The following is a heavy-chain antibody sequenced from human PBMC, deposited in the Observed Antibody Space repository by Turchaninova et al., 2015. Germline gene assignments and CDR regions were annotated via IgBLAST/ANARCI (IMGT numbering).Heavy chain of an antibody. J-gene: IGHJ4*02. CDR2: IYYGGGP. V-gene: IGHV4-39*01. D-gene: IGHD5-12*01. CDR3: SREYSGNDWRDS. CDR1: GGSISSGSYY. Sequence: QLQLQESGPGLVKPSETLSLTCTVSGGSISSGSYYWGWIRQPPGKGLEWIGCIYYGGGPYFTPSLKRRVTLSVDTSKNQCYLKLTSGTAADTAVYYCSREYSGNDWRDSWGQGTLVTVSS.